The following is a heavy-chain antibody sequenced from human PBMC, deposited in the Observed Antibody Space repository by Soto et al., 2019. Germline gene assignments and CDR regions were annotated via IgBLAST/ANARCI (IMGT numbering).Heavy chain of an antibody. CDR3: AKDRYFDL. J-gene: IGHJ2*01. CDR2: IFYNGST. CDR1: GDSISSGHYF. V-gene: IGHV4-31*03. Sequence: QVQLQESGPGLVKPSQTLSLTCTVSGDSISSGHYFLSWIRQLPGKGLEWIGNIFYNGSTYYNPSLKSRITISLDTSTSQFTLKVSSVTAADTAEYFCAKDRYFDLWGRSTLVTVSS.